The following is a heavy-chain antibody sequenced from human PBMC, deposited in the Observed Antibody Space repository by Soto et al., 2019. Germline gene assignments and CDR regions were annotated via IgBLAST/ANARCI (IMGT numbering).Heavy chain of an antibody. Sequence: QVQLQESGPGLVKPSQTLSLTCTVSGGSISSGDYYWSWIRQPPGKGLEWIGYIYYSGSTYYNPSLKSRVTISVDTSKNQFSLKLSSVTAADTAVDYCARGHGREWLAPGGMDVWGQGTTVTVSS. CDR3: ARGHGREWLAPGGMDV. D-gene: IGHD6-19*01. J-gene: IGHJ6*02. V-gene: IGHV4-30-4*01. CDR2: IYYSGST. CDR1: GGSISSGDYY.